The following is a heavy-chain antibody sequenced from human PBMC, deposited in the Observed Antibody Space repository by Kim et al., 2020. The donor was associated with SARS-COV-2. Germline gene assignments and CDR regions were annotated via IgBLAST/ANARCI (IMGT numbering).Heavy chain of an antibody. Sequence: DSGKGRFTISRDNAKNSLYLQMKSLRAEDTALYFCAKGDNYGTYYYYYMDVWGKGTTVTVSS. V-gene: IGHV3-9*01. CDR3: AKGDNYGTYYYYYMDV. D-gene: IGHD3-10*01. J-gene: IGHJ6*03.